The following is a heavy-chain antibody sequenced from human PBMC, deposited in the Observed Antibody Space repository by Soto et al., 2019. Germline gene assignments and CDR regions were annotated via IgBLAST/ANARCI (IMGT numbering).Heavy chain of an antibody. CDR3: AYHAVPSNPHLDP. CDR2: IYWDDDK. V-gene: IGHV2-5*02. D-gene: IGHD2-2*01. Sequence: QITLKESGPTLVTPTQTLTLTCTFSGFSLTTSGVGVGWIRQPPGKAPEWLALIYWDDDKRYSSSLRSRLTITKDTAKNQGALRMANMDPADTATYYCAYHAVPSNPHLDPWGQGTLVTVSS. J-gene: IGHJ5*02. CDR1: GFSLTTSGVG.